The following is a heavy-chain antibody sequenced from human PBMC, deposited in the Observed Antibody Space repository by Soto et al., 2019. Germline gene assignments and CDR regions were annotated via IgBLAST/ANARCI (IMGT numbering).Heavy chain of an antibody. CDR1: GFTFSSYW. CDR3: ARRDYAAVGGYYGMDV. Sequence: GGSLRLSCAASGFTFSSYWMHWVRQAPGKGLVWVSRINSDGSSTSYADSVKGRFTISRDNAKNTLCLQMNSLRAEDTAVYYCARRDYAAVGGYYGMDVWGQGTTVTVSS. D-gene: IGHD3-16*01. J-gene: IGHJ6*02. CDR2: INSDGSST. V-gene: IGHV3-74*01.